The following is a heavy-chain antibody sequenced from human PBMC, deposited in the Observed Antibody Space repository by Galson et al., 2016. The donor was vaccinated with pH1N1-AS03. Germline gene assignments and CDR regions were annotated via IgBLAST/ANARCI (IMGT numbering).Heavy chain of an antibody. J-gene: IGHJ4*02. Sequence: SLRLSCAASGFTFTSSWMHWVRQAPGKGLVWVSHINEDGSTTRYADSVKGRFTISRDNAKNTLYLQMNSLRAEDTAVYFCVMEQGGSDDYWGQGTLVTVSS. V-gene: IGHV3-74*01. CDR3: VMEQGGSDDY. D-gene: IGHD1-26*01. CDR2: INEDGSTT. CDR1: GFTFTSSW.